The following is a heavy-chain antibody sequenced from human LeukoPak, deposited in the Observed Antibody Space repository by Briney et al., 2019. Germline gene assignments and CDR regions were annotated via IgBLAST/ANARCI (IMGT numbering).Heavy chain of an antibody. CDR3: ARGQRRHIDMAPSFDY. D-gene: IGHD5-24*01. J-gene: IGHJ4*02. V-gene: IGHV3-66*02. Sequence: AGGSLRLSCAASGFTVSDYSMAWVRQAPGKGLEWVSVLYSGGGTYYADSVKGRFTISRDNSKNTLSLQMNSLRAEDTSVYYCARGQRRHIDMAPSFDYWGQGTLVTVSS. CDR1: GFTVSDYS. CDR2: LYSGGGT.